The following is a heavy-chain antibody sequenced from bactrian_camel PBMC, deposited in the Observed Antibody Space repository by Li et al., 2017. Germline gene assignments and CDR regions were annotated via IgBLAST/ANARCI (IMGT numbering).Heavy chain of an antibody. D-gene: IGHD3*01. J-gene: IGHJ4*01. Sequence: VQLVESGGGSVQTGGSLRLSCAASGRTYTNWCMGWFRQAPGKEHEGVAATYTGGGRTYYVDSVKGRFTISEDTASDTVFLQMNSLEPEDTAMYYCAGSRTYCSSNEFVYWGQGTQVTVS. CDR3: AGSRTYCSSNEFVY. V-gene: IGHV3S40*01. CDR2: TYTGGGRT. CDR1: GRTYTNWC.